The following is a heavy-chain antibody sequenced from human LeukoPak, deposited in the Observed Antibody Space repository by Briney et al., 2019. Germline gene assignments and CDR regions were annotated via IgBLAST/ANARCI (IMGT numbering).Heavy chain of an antibody. CDR3: ARRATTERGHSYGLDF. V-gene: IGHV3-21*01. CDR2: ISSSSSYI. D-gene: IGHD5-18*01. J-gene: IGHJ4*02. Sequence: GGSLRLSCAASGFTFSSYSMNWVRQAPGKGLEWVPSISSSSSYIYYADSLTGRFTISRDNAKNSLYLQMNSLRAEDTAMYYCARRATTERGHSYGLDFWGQGTLVTVSS. CDR1: GFTFSSYS.